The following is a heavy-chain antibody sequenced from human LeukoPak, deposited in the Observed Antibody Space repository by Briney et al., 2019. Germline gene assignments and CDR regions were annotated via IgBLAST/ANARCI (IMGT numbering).Heavy chain of an antibody. CDR3: AADVIYESD. CDR1: GFTFSNSA. J-gene: IGHJ4*02. V-gene: IGHV1-58*01. CDR2: IVVGSGNT. Sequence: SVKVSCKTSGFTFSNSALQWVREARGQRLEWIGWIVVGSGNTNYAQKFQERVTITRDMSTSTAYMELSSLRSEDTAIYYCAADVIYESDWGQGTLVAVSS. D-gene: IGHD2/OR15-2a*01.